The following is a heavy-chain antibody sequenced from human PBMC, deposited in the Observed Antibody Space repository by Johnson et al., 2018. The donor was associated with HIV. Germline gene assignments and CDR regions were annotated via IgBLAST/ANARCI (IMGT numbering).Heavy chain of an antibody. J-gene: IGHJ3*02. CDR3: GRECGGTVVLGDEGAFDI. CDR2: IKQDGSEK. V-gene: IGHV3-7*03. Sequence: VRLVESGGGVVQPGRSLRLSCAASGFTFSSYAMHWVRQAPGKGLEWVANIKQDGSEKYYVDSVKGRFTITRDNAKKSWYLQMNSLSAEDTAWDYCGRECGGTVVLGDEGAFDIWGQGTMVTVS. D-gene: IGHD3-10*01. CDR1: GFTFSSYA.